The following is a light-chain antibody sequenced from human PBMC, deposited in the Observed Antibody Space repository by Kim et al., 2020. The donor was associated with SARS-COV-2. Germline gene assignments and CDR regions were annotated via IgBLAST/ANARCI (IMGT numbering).Light chain of an antibody. Sequence: SYELTQPPSVSAFPGQTATIACSGDELGDKYACWYQQKPGQSPVLVIYEGTERPSGIPERFSGSKSGTTATLTISGTQTLDEADYYCQAWDRRTVIFGGGTHLTVL. CDR1: ELGDKY. CDR2: EGT. V-gene: IGLV3-1*01. CDR3: QAWDRRTVI. J-gene: IGLJ2*01.